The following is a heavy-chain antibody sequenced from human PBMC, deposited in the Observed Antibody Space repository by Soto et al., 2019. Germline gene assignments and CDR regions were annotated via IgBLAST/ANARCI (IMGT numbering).Heavy chain of an antibody. CDR3: ARGNWKYGYFDY. D-gene: IGHD1-7*01. Sequence: QVQLVESGGGVVQPGRSLRLSCVASGFSFSSSGVHWVRQAPGKGLQWVAVIWHDGGNKYNADSVKGRFSISRDNSKNTIYLQMNSLRVEDTAVYYCARGNWKYGYFDYWGQGTLVTVSS. CDR1: GFSFSSSG. CDR2: IWHDGGNK. V-gene: IGHV3-33*01. J-gene: IGHJ4*02.